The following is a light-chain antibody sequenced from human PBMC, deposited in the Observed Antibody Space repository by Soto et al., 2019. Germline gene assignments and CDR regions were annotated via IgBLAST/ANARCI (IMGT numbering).Light chain of an antibody. J-gene: IGKJ1*01. CDR2: GAS. CDR1: QSVSSCY. CDR3: QQYGSSRT. V-gene: IGKV3-20*01. Sequence: EIVLTQSPGTLSLSLGERASLSCRASQSVSSCYLAWYQQKPGQAPRLLIYGASSRATGIPDRFSGSGSGTDFTLTISRLEPEDFAVYYCQQYGSSRTFGQGTKVE.